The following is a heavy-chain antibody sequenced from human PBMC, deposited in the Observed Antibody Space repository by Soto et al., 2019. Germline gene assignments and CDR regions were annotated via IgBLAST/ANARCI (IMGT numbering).Heavy chain of an antibody. CDR1: GGTSNMYS. D-gene: IGHD1-26*01. J-gene: IGHJ5*01. V-gene: IGHV1-69*13. CDR2: IIPIYALT. CDR3: TLGMDFANSWSWFDS. Sequence: GASVKVSCKASGGTSNMYSISWVRKAPGQRLEWMGGIIPIYALTNYAQKFQGRVTITADASTRTAYMELSSLRSDDTAVYYCTLGMDFANSWSWFDSWGQGTPVTVSS.